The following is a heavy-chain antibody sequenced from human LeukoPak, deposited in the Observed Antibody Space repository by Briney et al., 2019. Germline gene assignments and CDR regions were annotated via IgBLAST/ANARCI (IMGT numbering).Heavy chain of an antibody. CDR2: MNSDGTNT. CDR1: TFTFSRYW. D-gene: IGHD3-3*01. CDR3: ARDRAAFGVVQVGY. V-gene: IGHV3-74*01. J-gene: IGHJ4*02. Sequence: GGSLRLSCAASTFTFSRYWMHWVRQAPGKGLVWVSRMNSDGTNTYYADSVKGRFTISRDNTKNTLYLQMNSLRTEDTAVYYCARDRAAFGVVQVGYWGQGTLVTVSS.